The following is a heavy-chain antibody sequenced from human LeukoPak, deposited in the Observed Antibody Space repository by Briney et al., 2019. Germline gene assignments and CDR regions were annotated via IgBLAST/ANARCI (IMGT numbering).Heavy chain of an antibody. D-gene: IGHD1-26*01. Sequence: HPGGSLRLSCAASGFTVGSNYMSWVRQAPGKGLEWVSVIYSGGSTYYADSVKGRFTISRDNSKNTLYLQMNSLRAEDTAVYYCARDLRVGATIRVDAFDIWGQGTMVTVSS. V-gene: IGHV3-66*01. CDR1: GFTVGSNY. CDR3: ARDLRVGATIRVDAFDI. J-gene: IGHJ3*02. CDR2: IYSGGST.